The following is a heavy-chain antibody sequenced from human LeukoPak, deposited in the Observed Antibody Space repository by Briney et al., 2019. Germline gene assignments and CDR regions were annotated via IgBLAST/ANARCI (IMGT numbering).Heavy chain of an antibody. CDR1: GFTVSSNY. J-gene: IGHJ4*02. CDR2: IYSGGST. V-gene: IGHV3-66*01. Sequence: GGSLRLSCAASGFTVSSNYMSWARQARGRGLEWVSVIYSGGSTYYADSVKGRFTISRDNSKNTLFLQMNSLRAGDTAVYYCARGTVTMVDYWGQGTLVTVSS. D-gene: IGHD3-10*01. CDR3: ARGTVTMVDY.